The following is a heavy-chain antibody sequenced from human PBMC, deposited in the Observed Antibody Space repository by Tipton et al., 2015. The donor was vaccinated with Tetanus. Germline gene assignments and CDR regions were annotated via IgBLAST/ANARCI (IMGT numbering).Heavy chain of an antibody. CDR2: IYSYSGSI. D-gene: IGHD1-1*01. V-gene: IGHV4-39*07. Sequence: GLVEPSETLSLTCTVSGGSISSGTYHWNWIRQPPGKGLEWIGSIYSYSGSIFENPSLKSRVTISLDTSNNQFSLKLSSVTAADTAVYYCARANNEFPKKGPFDSWGRGSLVIVSS. CDR3: ARANNEFPKKGPFDS. J-gene: IGHJ4*02. CDR1: GGSISSGTYH.